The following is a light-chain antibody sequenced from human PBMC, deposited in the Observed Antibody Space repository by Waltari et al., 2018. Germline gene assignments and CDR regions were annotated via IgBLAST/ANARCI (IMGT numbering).Light chain of an antibody. CDR2: AAS. V-gene: IGKV1-39*01. Sequence: DIQMTQSPSSLSASVGDRVTITCRESQSINTDLNWYQQRQGKAPKLLVYAASSLDSGVPSRFSGSGSGTDFALTISSLLPEDFATYYGQQSYSMPPFNFGPGTKVDIK. J-gene: IGKJ3*01. CDR3: QQSYSMPPFN. CDR1: QSINTD.